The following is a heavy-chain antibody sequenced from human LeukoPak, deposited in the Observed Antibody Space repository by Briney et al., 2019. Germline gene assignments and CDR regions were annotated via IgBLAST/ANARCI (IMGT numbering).Heavy chain of an antibody. D-gene: IGHD6-19*01. CDR1: GGSFSGYY. CDR3: ARGARRARIAVAGWTS. CDR2: INHSGST. J-gene: IGHJ1*01. Sequence: SETLSLTCAVYGGSFSGYYWSWIRQPPGKGLEWIGEINHSGSTNYNPSLKSRVTISVDTSKNQFSLKLSSVTAADTAVYYCARGARRARIAVAGWTSWGQGTLVTVSS. V-gene: IGHV4-34*01.